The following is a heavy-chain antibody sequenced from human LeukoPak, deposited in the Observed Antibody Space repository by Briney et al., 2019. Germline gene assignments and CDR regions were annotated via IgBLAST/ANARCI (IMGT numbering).Heavy chain of an antibody. V-gene: IGHV3-23*01. Sequence: GGSLRLSCAASGFTFSSYAMSGVRQAPGKGLEWFSAISGSGGSTYYADSVKGRLTISRENSKNTLYLQMDSLRAEDTAVYYCAKDSFNDYGDYGVPWWSDYWGQGTLVTVSS. CDR3: AKDSFNDYGDYGVPWWSDY. CDR2: ISGSGGST. J-gene: IGHJ4*02. CDR1: GFTFSSYA. D-gene: IGHD4-17*01.